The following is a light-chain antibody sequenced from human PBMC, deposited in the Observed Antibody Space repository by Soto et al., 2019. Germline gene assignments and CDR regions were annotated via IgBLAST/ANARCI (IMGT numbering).Light chain of an antibody. J-gene: IGKJ4*01. CDR1: QSLVHSSNNKNY. CDR2: WAS. CDR3: QQYYSRPVT. Sequence: DIVMTQSPDSLAVSPGERATINCKSSQSLVHSSNNKNYLIWYQQKPGQPPKLLIYWASTRESGVPARFSGSGSGTDFTRTISSLQTEDAAVYFCQQYYSRPVTFDGGTKVEIK. V-gene: IGKV4-1*01.